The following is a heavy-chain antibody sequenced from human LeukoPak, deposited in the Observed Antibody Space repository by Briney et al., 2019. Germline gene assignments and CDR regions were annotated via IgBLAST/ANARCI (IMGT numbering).Heavy chain of an antibody. CDR3: ASLLITMVRGVIDY. CDR2: ISSSSSYI. D-gene: IGHD3-10*01. Sequence: GGSLRLSCAASGFTFDDYAMHWVRQAPGKGLEWVSSISSSSSYIYYADSVKGRFTISRDNAKNSLYLQMNSLRAEDTAVYYYASLLITMVRGVIDYWGQGTLVTVSS. CDR1: GFTFDDYA. J-gene: IGHJ4*02. V-gene: IGHV3-21*01.